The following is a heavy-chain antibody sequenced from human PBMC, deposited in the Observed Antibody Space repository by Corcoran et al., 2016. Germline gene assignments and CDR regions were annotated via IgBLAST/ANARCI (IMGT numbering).Heavy chain of an antibody. V-gene: IGHV3-13*01. D-gene: IGHD4-4*01. CDR1: GFTFRSYD. CDR2: IGTAGDT. J-gene: IGHJ6*02. CDR3: ARGASIYYAMDV. Sequence: EVQLVESGGGLVQPGGSLRLSCAASGFTFRSYDMHWVRQATGKGLEWVSAIGTAGDTYYPGSVKGRFTIPREKAKNYLYLQMNSLRAEDTAVYYCARGASIYYAMDVWGQGTTVTVSS.